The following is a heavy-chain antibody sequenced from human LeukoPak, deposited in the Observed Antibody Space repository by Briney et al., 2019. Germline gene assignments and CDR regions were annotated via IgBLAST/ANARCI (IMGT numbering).Heavy chain of an antibody. V-gene: IGHV1-69*05. CDR1: GGTFSSYA. Sequence: ASVKVSCKASGGTFSSYAISWVRQAPGQGLEWMGGIIPIFGTANYAQKFQGRVTITTDESTSTAYTELSSLRSEDAAVYYCARAPEVGSSSPTFWFDPWGQGTLVTVSS. J-gene: IGHJ5*02. CDR2: IIPIFGTA. CDR3: ARAPEVGSSSPTFWFDP. D-gene: IGHD6-6*01.